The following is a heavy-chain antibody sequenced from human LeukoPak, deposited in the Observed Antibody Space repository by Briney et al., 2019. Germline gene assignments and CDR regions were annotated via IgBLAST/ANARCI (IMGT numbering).Heavy chain of an antibody. CDR1: GYTFTSYA. V-gene: IGHV1-3*01. Sequence: ASVKVSCKASGYTFTSYAMHWVRQAPGQRLEWMGWINAGNGNTKYSQKFQGRVTITRDTSASTAYMELSSLRSEDTAVYYCASPQDVAGLDYYYGMDVWGQGTTVTVSS. CDR3: ASPQDVAGLDYYYGMDV. J-gene: IGHJ6*02. CDR2: INAGNGNT. D-gene: IGHD6-19*01.